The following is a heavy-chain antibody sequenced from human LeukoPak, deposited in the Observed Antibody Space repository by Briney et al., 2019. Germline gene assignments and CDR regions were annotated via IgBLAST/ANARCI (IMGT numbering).Heavy chain of an antibody. CDR3: VRRDTGWNYFDY. D-gene: IGHD6-19*01. V-gene: IGHV4-59*08. CDR2: IYYTGKI. CDR1: GGSINSHY. J-gene: IGHJ4*02. Sequence: SETLSLTRAVSGGSINSHYWGWIRQPPGKGLQWIGDIYYTGKINYNPSLKSRVTITLDTSKDHLSLNLTSVLAADTAIYYCVRRDTGWNYFDYWGQGILVTVSS.